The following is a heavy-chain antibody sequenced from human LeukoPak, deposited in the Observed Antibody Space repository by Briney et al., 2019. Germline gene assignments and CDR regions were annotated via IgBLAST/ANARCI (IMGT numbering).Heavy chain of an antibody. Sequence: ASVKVSCKASGYTFTGYYMHWVRQAPGQGLEWMGWINPNSGDTNYAQNFQGRVTMTRDTSISTAYMELSRLTSDGTAVYYCAREGYSYGFWYFDYWGQGNLVTVSS. CDR2: INPNSGDT. CDR1: GYTFTGYY. J-gene: IGHJ4*02. CDR3: AREGYSYGFWYFDY. V-gene: IGHV1-2*02. D-gene: IGHD5-18*01.